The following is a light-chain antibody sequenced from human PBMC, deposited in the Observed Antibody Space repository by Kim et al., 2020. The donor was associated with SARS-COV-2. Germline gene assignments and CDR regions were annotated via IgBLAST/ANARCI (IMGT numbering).Light chain of an antibody. CDR2: AAS. J-gene: IGKJ1*01. V-gene: IGKV1-12*01. CDR1: QNINTW. CDR3: QQANSFPPFT. Sequence: IQMTQSPSSVSASVGDRVTITCRASQNINTWLAWYQQKPGKAPKLLIYAASTLQSGVPSRFSGSGSGTAFTLTIASLQPDDYATYYCQQANSFPPFTFGQGTKVDIK.